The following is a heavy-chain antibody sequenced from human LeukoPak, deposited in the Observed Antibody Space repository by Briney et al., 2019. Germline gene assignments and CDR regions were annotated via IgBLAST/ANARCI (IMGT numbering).Heavy chain of an antibody. CDR1: GYTFTSYG. J-gene: IGHJ6*03. CDR2: IGAYNGKT. CDR3: ARQELSWRGNYYYHYYMDV. V-gene: IGHV1-18*01. D-gene: IGHD1-7*01. Sequence: ASVKVSCRASGYTFTSYGISWVRQAPGQGLEWMGWIGAYNGKTNYAPKLQGRVTMTTVTSTSTAYMELTSLRSDDTAVYYCARQELSWRGNYYYHYYMDVWGKGTTVIVSS.